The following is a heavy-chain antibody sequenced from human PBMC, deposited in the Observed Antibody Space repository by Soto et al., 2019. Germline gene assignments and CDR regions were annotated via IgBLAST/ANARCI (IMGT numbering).Heavy chain of an antibody. CDR3: ARATGGSYDF. CDR1: GFRFSDYY. CDR2: TRNKANSYAA. J-gene: IGHJ1*01. D-gene: IGHD1-26*01. V-gene: IGHV3-72*01. Sequence: EVQLVESGGGLVQPGGSLRLSCAASGFRFSDYYMDWVRQLPGMGLEWVGRTRNKANSYAAEYAPSVRGRFTISRHDSEDSMFLQLNSLKTEDTAVYYCARATGGSYDFWCQGALVTVSS.